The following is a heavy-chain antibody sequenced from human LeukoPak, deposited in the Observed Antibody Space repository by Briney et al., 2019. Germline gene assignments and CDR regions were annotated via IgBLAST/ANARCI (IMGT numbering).Heavy chain of an antibody. D-gene: IGHD3-10*01. CDR2: IYHSGST. CDR1: GGSISSGGYY. J-gene: IGHJ4*02. V-gene: IGHV4-31*03. Sequence: PSETLSLTCTVSGGSISSGGYYWSWIRQHPGKGLEWIGYIYHSGSTYYNPSLKSRVTISVDTSKNQFSLKLSSVTAADTAVYYCASMVRGAPPDYWGQGTLVTVSS. CDR3: ASMVRGAPPDY.